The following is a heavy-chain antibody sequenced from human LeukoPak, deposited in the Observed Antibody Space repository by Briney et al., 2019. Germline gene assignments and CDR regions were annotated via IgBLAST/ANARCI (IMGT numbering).Heavy chain of an antibody. J-gene: IGHJ4*02. Sequence: SETLSLTCTVSGGSISSSGYYWGWIRQPPGKGLEWIGSIYYSGSTYYNPSLKSRVTISVDTSKDQFSLRLNSVNAADTAVFYCARQGYSDFSSRPFDYWGQGTLVTVSS. V-gene: IGHV4-39*01. CDR2: IYYSGST. CDR1: GGSISSSGYY. D-gene: IGHD1-26*01. CDR3: ARQGYSDFSSRPFDY.